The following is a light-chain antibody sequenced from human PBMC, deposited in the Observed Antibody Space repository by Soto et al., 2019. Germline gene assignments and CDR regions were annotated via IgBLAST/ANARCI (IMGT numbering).Light chain of an antibody. J-gene: IGKJ2*01. CDR3: QHRSNWPPYT. CDR2: DAS. V-gene: IGKV3-11*01. CDR1: QSVSSY. Sequence: EIVLTQSPATLSLSPGERATLSCRASQSVSSYLAWYQQKPGQAPRLLIYDASNSATGIPARFSGSGSGTDFTLTISSLEPEDFAVYYCQHRSNWPPYTFGQGTKLEIK.